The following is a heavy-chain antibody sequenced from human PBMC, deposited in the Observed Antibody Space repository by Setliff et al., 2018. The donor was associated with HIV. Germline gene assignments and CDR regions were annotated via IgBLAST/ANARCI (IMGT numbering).Heavy chain of an antibody. D-gene: IGHD6-19*01. V-gene: IGHV3-48*03. Sequence: GSLRLSCAASGFTFSSYEMNWVRQAPGKGLEWVSYISSRGTMIYYADSVKGRFTVSRDSAKNSVYLQMNSLRAEDTAVYYCARGGADSGWWGDNWFDPWGQGTLVTVSS. CDR1: GFTFSSYE. CDR2: ISSRGTMI. CDR3: ARGGADSGWWGDNWFDP. J-gene: IGHJ5*02.